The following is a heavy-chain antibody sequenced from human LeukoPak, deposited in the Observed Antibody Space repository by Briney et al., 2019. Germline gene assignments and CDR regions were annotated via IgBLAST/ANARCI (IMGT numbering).Heavy chain of an antibody. CDR3: ASSNYCSGGSCYSDYYYYMDV. CDR1: GGTFSSYA. J-gene: IGHJ6*03. CDR2: IIPISGTA. Sequence: ASVKVSXKASGGTFSSYAISWVRQGPGQGLEWMGGIIPISGTANYAQKFHGRVTITTDESTSTAYMELSSLRSEDTAVYYCASSNYCSGGSCYSDYYYYMDVWGKGPTVTVSS. V-gene: IGHV1-69*05. D-gene: IGHD2-15*01.